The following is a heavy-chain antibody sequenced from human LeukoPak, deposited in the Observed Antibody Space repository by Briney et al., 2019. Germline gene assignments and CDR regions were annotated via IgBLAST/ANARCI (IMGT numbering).Heavy chain of an antibody. CDR3: AKGEYSRGYLFDY. CDR2: ISASGGNS. Sequence: GGSLRLSCAASGFTFSDYAMSWVRQAPGKGLKWVSTISASGGNSYFADSVKGRFTISRDNSKNTLYLQLNSLRAEDTAVYYCAKGEYSRGYLFDYWGQGTLVTVSS. V-gene: IGHV3-23*01. D-gene: IGHD5-18*01. CDR1: GFTFSDYA. J-gene: IGHJ4*02.